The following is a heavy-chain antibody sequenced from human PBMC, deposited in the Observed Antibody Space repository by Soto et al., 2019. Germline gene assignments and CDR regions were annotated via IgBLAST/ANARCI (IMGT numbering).Heavy chain of an antibody. CDR1: GCSISSYY. CDR3: ARDVSYYGSGRDAFDI. D-gene: IGHD3-10*01. CDR2: IYYSGST. V-gene: IGHV4-59*01. Sequence: QVQLQESGPGLVKPSETLSLTCTVSGCSISSYYWCWIRQPPGKGLEWIGYIYYSGSTNYNPSLKSLVTISVDTSKNQFSLKLSSVTAADTAVYYCARDVSYYGSGRDAFDIWGQGTMVTVSS. J-gene: IGHJ3*02.